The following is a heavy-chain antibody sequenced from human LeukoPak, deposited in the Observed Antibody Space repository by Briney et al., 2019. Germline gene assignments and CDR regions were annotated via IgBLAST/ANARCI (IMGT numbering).Heavy chain of an antibody. V-gene: IGHV4-30-4*08. D-gene: IGHD3-22*01. CDR3: ARGYDSQGSFDY. CDR2: IYYSGST. Sequence: PSETLSLTCTVSGGSISSGGYYWSWIRQHPGKGLEWIGYIYYSGSTYYNPSLKSRVTISVDTSKNQFSLKLSSVTAADTAVYYCARGYDSQGSFDYWGQGTLVTVSS. J-gene: IGHJ4*02. CDR1: GGSISSGGYY.